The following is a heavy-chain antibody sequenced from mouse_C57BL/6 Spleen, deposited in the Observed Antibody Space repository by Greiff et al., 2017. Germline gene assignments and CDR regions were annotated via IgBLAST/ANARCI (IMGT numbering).Heavy chain of an antibody. J-gene: IGHJ1*03. CDR1: GFTFSDYG. CDR2: ISSGSSTI. CDR3: AGFYYGYFDV. D-gene: IGHD2-1*01. Sequence: EVKLQESGGGLVKPGGSLKLSCAASGFTFSDYGMHWVRQAPEKGLEWVAYISSGSSTIYYADTVKGRFTISRDNAKNTLFLQMTSLRSEDTAMYYCAGFYYGYFDVWGTGTTVTVSS. V-gene: IGHV5-17*01.